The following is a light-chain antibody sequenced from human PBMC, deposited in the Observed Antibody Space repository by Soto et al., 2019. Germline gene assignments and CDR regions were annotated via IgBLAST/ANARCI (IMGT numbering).Light chain of an antibody. Sequence: QSVLTQPPSVSGTPGQRVTISCTGSSSNIGAGYNVHWYQQLPGTAPKLLIYGNTERPSGVPDRFSGSKSGTSASLAITGLQAEDEADYYCQSYDSSLSGPWVFGGGTKVTVL. V-gene: IGLV1-40*01. CDR3: QSYDSSLSGPWV. CDR1: SSNIGAGYN. J-gene: IGLJ3*02. CDR2: GNT.